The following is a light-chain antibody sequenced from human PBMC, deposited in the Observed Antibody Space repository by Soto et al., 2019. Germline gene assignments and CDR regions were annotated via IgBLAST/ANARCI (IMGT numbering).Light chain of an antibody. CDR1: SSDVGAYNY. Sequence: SALTQPASVSGSRGQSITISCTGTSSDVGAYNYVSWYQQHPGKAPKLIIYEVTNRPSGVSDRFSASKSGNTASLTISGLQAEDEADYYSDSYTSSSRVFGGGNKVTV. J-gene: IGLJ3*02. V-gene: IGLV2-14*01. CDR2: EVT. CDR3: DSYTSSSRV.